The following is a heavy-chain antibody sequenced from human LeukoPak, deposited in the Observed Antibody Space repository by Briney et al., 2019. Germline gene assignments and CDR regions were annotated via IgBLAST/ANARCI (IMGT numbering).Heavy chain of an antibody. Sequence: PGGSLRLSCAASGFTVSSNYMSWVRQAPGQGMGWVSVIYSGGSTYYADSVKRRFTISRDNSKNTLYLQMNSLRAEDRAVYYCARVEEGHFDYWGQGTLVTVSS. CDR1: GFTVSSNY. CDR3: ARVEEGHFDY. CDR2: IYSGGST. J-gene: IGHJ4*02. V-gene: IGHV3-53*01.